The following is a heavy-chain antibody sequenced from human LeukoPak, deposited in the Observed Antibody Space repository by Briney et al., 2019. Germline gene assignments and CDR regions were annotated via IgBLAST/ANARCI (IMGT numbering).Heavy chain of an antibody. CDR3: AKDDKGLGYSQLTAGPDS. CDR1: GFTFSSYG. Sequence: GGSLRLSCAASGFTFSSYGMHWVRQAPGKGLEWVAVISYDGGNKYYADSVKGRFTISEDNSKKTLYLQMNSLRAEDTAVYYCAKDDKGLGYSQLTAGPDSWGQGTLVTVSS. D-gene: IGHD2-15*01. J-gene: IGHJ4*02. CDR2: ISYDGGNK. V-gene: IGHV3-30*18.